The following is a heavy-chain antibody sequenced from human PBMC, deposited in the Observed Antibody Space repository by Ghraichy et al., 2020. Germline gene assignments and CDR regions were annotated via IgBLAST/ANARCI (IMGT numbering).Heavy chain of an antibody. D-gene: IGHD3-16*01. J-gene: IGHJ4*02. V-gene: IGHV3-64D*06. CDR1: GFTLSNYA. CDR2: IGTKGDTT. CDR3: VREYFRVTF. Sequence: GESLNISCSASGFTLSNYAMNWVRQAPGKGLEYVSTIGTKGDTTYHADSVKGRFIISRDNSKNTLWLQVSSLRTEDTAVYYCVREYFRVTFWGQGTLVTVSS.